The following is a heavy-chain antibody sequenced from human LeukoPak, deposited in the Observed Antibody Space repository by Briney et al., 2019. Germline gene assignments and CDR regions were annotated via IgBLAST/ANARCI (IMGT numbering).Heavy chain of an antibody. CDR3: ARDNRDWNDPYYYYYMDV. V-gene: IGHV1-18*01. CDR2: ISSYNGNT. CDR1: GYTFTSYG. Sequence: ASVKVCCKASGYTFTSYGIRWVRQASRQGLEWMGWISSYNGNTNYAQKLQGRVTMTTDTSTSTAYMELRSLRSDDTAVYYCARDNRDWNDPYYYYYMDVWGKGTTVTVSS. J-gene: IGHJ6*03. D-gene: IGHD1-1*01.